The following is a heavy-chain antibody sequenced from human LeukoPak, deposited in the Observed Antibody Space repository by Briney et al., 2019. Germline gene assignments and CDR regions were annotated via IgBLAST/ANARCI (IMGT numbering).Heavy chain of an antibody. CDR1: GYTFTSYG. J-gene: IGHJ5*02. CDR3: ARASRFLEWYTFDP. V-gene: IGHV1-18*01. Sequence: GSVKVSCKASGYTFTSYGISWVRQAPGQGLEWMGWISAYNGNTNYAQKLQGRVTMTTDTSTSTAYMELRSLRSDDTAVYYCARASRFLEWYTFDPWGQGTLVTVSS. CDR2: ISAYNGNT. D-gene: IGHD3-3*01.